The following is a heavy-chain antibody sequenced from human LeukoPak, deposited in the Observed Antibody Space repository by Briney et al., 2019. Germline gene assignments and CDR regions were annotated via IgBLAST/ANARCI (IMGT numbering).Heavy chain of an antibody. D-gene: IGHD3-22*01. Sequence: ASVKVSRKASGYTFTGYYMHWVRQAPGQGLEWMGWINPNSGGTNYAQKFQGRVTMTRDTSISTAYMELSRLRSDDTAVYYCASGITMIVVVSSDAFDIWGQGTMVTVSS. J-gene: IGHJ3*02. CDR3: ASGITMIVVVSSDAFDI. CDR2: INPNSGGT. CDR1: GYTFTGYY. V-gene: IGHV1-2*02.